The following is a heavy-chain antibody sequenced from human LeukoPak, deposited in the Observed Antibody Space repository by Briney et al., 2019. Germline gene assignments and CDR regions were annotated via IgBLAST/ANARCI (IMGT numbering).Heavy chain of an antibody. CDR1: GLTFDDYA. J-gene: IGHJ4*02. D-gene: IGHD6-6*01. V-gene: IGHV3-9*01. CDR2: ISWNSGSI. Sequence: LRLSCAASGLTFDDYAMPWVRQDPGKGLEWVSGISWNSGSIGYADSVKGRFSISRDNAKNSLYLQMNSLRAEDTALYYCAKDMSSSSGRVDYWGQGTLVTVSS. CDR3: AKDMSSSSGRVDY.